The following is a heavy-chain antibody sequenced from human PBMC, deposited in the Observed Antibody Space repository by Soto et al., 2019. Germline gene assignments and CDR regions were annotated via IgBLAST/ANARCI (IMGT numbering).Heavy chain of an antibody. CDR2: IWYDGSNK. CDR1: GFTFSSYG. V-gene: IGHV3-33*01. J-gene: IGHJ6*02. D-gene: IGHD3-3*01. Sequence: LRLSCAASGFTFSSYGMHWVRQAPGKGLEWVAVIWYDGSNKYYADSVKGRFTISRDNSKNTLYLQMNSLRAEDTAVYYCARDAGYDFWSGYYPGYYYYYGMDVWGQGTTVTVSS. CDR3: ARDAGYDFWSGYYPGYYYYYGMDV.